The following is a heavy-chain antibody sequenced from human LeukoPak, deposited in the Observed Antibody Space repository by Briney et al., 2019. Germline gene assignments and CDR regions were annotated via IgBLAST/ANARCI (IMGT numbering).Heavy chain of an antibody. Sequence: ASVKVSCKASGYTFTGYYMHWVRQAPGQGPEWMGWINPNSGGTNYAQKFQGRVTMTRDTSISTAYMELSRLRSDDTAVYYCARDRGILTGYRFDYWGQGTLVTVSS. V-gene: IGHV1-2*02. J-gene: IGHJ4*02. D-gene: IGHD3-9*01. CDR2: INPNSGGT. CDR1: GYTFTGYY. CDR3: ARDRGILTGYRFDY.